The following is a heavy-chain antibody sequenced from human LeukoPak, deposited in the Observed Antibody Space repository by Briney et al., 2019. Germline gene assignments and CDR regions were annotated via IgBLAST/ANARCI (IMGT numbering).Heavy chain of an antibody. CDR2: IYPGDSDA. V-gene: IGHV5-51*01. D-gene: IGHD4-17*01. CDR3: ARPRTTVTTGFDY. Sequence: GESLKISCKGSGYSFTTYWIGWVRQMSGRGLEWMGIIYPGDSDARYSPSFQGQVTISADKSISTAYLQWSSLKASDTAMYYCARPRTTVTTGFDYWGQGTLVTVSS. CDR1: GYSFTTYW. J-gene: IGHJ4*02.